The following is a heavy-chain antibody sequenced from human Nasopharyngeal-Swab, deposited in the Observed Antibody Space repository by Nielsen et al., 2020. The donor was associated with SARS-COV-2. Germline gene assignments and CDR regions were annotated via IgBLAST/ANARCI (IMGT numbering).Heavy chain of an antibody. CDR1: GYTFTSYG. CDR2: ISAYNGNT. CDR3: ARILRLELRTCGTDV. Sequence: ASVKVSCKASGYTFTSYGISWVRQAPGQGLEWMGWISAYNGNTNYAQKLQGRVTMTTDTSTSTAYMELRSLRSDDTAVYYCARILRLELRTCGTDVWGQGTTVTVSS. V-gene: IGHV1-18*01. J-gene: IGHJ6*02. D-gene: IGHD1-7*01.